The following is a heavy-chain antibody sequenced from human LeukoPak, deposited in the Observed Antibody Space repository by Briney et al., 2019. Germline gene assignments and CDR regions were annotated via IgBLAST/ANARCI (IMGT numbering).Heavy chain of an antibody. CDR2: INHSGST. D-gene: IGHD3-10*01. CDR1: GGSFSGYY. J-gene: IGHJ5*02. Sequence: SETLSLTCAVYGGSFSGYYWSWIRQSPGKGLEWIGEINHSGSTNYNPSLKSRVTISVDTSKDQFSLKLSSVTAADTAVYYCARGIGGWFDPWGQGTLVTVSS. V-gene: IGHV4-34*01. CDR3: ARGIGGWFDP.